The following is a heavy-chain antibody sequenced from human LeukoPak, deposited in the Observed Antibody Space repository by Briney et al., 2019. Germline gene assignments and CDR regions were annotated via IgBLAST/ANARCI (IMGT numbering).Heavy chain of an antibody. Sequence: GRSLRLSCAVSGFIFSDYGFHWLRQAPGKGLEWVAVTRFGGSIKQYADSVKGRFTISRDDSKNTLYLQMNFLKSEDTAVYYCARWGGTRRYYFDYWGQGTLVTVSS. CDR1: GFIFSDYG. CDR2: TRFGGSIK. J-gene: IGHJ4*02. CDR3: ARWGGTRRYYFDY. D-gene: IGHD1-1*01. V-gene: IGHV3-33*01.